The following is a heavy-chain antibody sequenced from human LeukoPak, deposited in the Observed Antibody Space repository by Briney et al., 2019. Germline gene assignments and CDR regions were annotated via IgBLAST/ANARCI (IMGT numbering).Heavy chain of an antibody. V-gene: IGHV1-8*03. J-gene: IGHJ6*03. Sequence: WASVKVSCEASGYTFTSYDINWVRQATGQGLEWMGLMNHNSGNTGSAQKFQGRVTITRNSSITKASMDLSSLRSEDTVFYYCARGLEMEQYQLPHGAGYYCYMDVWGKGTTVTVSS. CDR2: MNHNSGNT. CDR3: ARGLEMEQYQLPHGAGYYCYMDV. CDR1: GYTFTSYD. D-gene: IGHD2-2*01.